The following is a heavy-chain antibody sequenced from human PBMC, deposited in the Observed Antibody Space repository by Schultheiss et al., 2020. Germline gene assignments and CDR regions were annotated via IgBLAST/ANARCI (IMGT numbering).Heavy chain of an antibody. Sequence: SETLSLTCTVSGGSISSYYWSWIRQPPGKGLEWIGYIYYSGSTNYNPSLKSRVTILVDTSKNQFSLKLSSVTAADTAVYYCARDVTTDNWFDPWGQGTLVTVSS. D-gene: IGHD4-17*01. V-gene: IGHV4-59*08. CDR3: ARDVTTDNWFDP. J-gene: IGHJ5*02. CDR1: GGSISSYY. CDR2: IYYSGST.